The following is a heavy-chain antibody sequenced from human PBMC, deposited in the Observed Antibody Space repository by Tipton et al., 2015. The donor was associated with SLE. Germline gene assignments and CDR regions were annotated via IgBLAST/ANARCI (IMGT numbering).Heavy chain of an antibody. Sequence: TLSLTCTVSGGSINTGGYYWSWIRQHPGKGLEWIGYIYYSWTTYYNPPLQSRVSISVDTSKNQFSLKLSSVTAADTAVYYCARDQQPHVRYYYGMDVWGQGTTVTVSS. V-gene: IGHV4-31*03. J-gene: IGHJ6*02. D-gene: IGHD6-13*01. CDR3: ARDQQPHVRYYYGMDV. CDR1: GGSINTGGYY. CDR2: IYYSWTT.